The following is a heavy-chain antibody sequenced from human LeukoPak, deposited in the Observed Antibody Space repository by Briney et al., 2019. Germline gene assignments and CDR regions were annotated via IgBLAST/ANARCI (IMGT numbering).Heavy chain of an antibody. CDR2: VSASTGAT. D-gene: IGHD1-7*01. Sequence: GASVKVSCKTSGYTFSSHGINWLRQAPGQGLEWMGWVSASTGATNFAQTFQDRVSMGTDTAASTVYMELGSLRYGDTAVYYRAREHDGTSIGRIFDYWGQGTLVTVSS. V-gene: IGHV1-18*01. J-gene: IGHJ4*02. CDR1: GYTFSSHG. CDR3: AREHDGTSIGRIFDY.